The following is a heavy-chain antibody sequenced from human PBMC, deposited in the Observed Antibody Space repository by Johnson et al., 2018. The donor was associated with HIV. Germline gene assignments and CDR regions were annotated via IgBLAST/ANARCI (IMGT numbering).Heavy chain of an antibody. Sequence: VQLVESGGGLVQPGRSLRLSCAASGFTFDDYAMYWVRQAAGKGLEWVSGISWNSGSIGYAASVKGRFTISRDNAQNSLYLQMNSLRPEDTALYYCAKATNYDSSGYWNAFDIWGQGTMVTVSS. V-gene: IGHV3-9*01. CDR3: AKATNYDSSGYWNAFDI. CDR2: ISWNSGSI. D-gene: IGHD3-22*01. CDR1: GFTFDDYA. J-gene: IGHJ3*02.